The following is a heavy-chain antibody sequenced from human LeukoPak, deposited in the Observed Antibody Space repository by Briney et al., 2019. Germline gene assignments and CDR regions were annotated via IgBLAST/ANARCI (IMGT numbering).Heavy chain of an antibody. J-gene: IGHJ6*02. V-gene: IGHV5-51*01. CDR3: ARRPIAARPDRGYYYYGMDV. Sequence: GAPLKISCKGSGYSFTSYWIGWVRQMPGKGLEWMGIIYPGDSDTRYSQSFQGQVTTSSDKSISTAYLQWRSLKASDTAMYYCARRPIAARPDRGYYYYGMDVRGQGTTVTVSS. CDR1: GYSFTSYW. CDR2: IYPGDSDT. D-gene: IGHD6-6*01.